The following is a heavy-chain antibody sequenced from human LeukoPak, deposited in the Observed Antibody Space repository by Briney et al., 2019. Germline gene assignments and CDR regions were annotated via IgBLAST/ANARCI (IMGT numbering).Heavy chain of an antibody. J-gene: IGHJ3*02. V-gene: IGHV1-18*01. Sequence: ASVKVSRKASGYTFTSYGISWVRQAPGQGLEWMGWISAYNGNTNYAQKLQGRVTMTTDTSTSTAYMELRSLRSDDTAVYYCASLGDGLRTFDIWGQGTMVTVSS. D-gene: IGHD3-10*01. CDR2: ISAYNGNT. CDR3: ASLGDGLRTFDI. CDR1: GYTFTSYG.